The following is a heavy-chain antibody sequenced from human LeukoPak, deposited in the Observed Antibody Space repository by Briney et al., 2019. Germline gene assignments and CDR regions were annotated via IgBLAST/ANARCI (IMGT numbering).Heavy chain of an antibody. V-gene: IGHV4-34*01. CDR3: ATRGY. J-gene: IGHJ4*02. CDR1: GGSFSGYY. D-gene: IGHD3-10*01. Sequence: SETLSLTCAVYGGSFSGYYWSWIRQPPGKGLEWIGEINHSGSTNYNPFLKSRVTISVDTSKNQFSLKLTSVSAADTAVYYCATRGYWGQGTLVTVSS. CDR2: INHSGST.